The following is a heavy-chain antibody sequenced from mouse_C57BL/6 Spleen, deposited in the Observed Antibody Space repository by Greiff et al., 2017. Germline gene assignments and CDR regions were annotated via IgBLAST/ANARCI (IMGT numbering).Heavy chain of an antibody. Sequence: QVQLQQSGAELVKPGASVKLSCKASSYTFTEYTIHWVKQRSGQGLEWIGWFYPGSGSIKYNEKFKDKATLTADKSSSTVYMELSRLTSEDSAVXFCARHEAGGLYRYYAMDYWGQGTSVTVSS. V-gene: IGHV1-62-2*01. J-gene: IGHJ4*01. CDR2: FYPGSGSI. CDR1: SYTFTEYT. D-gene: IGHD2-12*01. CDR3: ARHEAGGLYRYYAMDY.